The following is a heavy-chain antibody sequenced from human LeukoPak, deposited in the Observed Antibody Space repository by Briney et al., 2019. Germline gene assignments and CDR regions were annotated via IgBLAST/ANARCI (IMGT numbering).Heavy chain of an antibody. Sequence: GASVKVSCKASGYTFTSYYMHWVRQAPGQGLEWMGIINPSGGSTSYAQKFQGRVTMTRDTSTNTAYMELSSLRSEDTAVYYCAREWGNKAFDYWGQGTLVTVSS. CDR1: GYTFTSYY. V-gene: IGHV1-46*01. J-gene: IGHJ4*02. CDR3: AREWGNKAFDY. D-gene: IGHD7-27*01. CDR2: INPSGGST.